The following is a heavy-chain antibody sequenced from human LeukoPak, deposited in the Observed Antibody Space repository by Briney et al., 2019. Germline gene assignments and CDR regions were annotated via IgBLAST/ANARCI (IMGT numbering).Heavy chain of an antibody. CDR1: GYTFTRYY. Sequence: ASVKVSCKASGYTFTRYYIHWVRQAPGQGLEWMGIINPSGGSTSYAQKFQGRVTMTRDTSTSTVYMELSSLRSEDTAVYYCAKGPDYYYDSSGYYPFDYWGQGTLVTVSS. J-gene: IGHJ4*02. CDR3: AKGPDYYYDSSGYYPFDY. CDR2: INPSGGST. D-gene: IGHD3-22*01. V-gene: IGHV1-46*01.